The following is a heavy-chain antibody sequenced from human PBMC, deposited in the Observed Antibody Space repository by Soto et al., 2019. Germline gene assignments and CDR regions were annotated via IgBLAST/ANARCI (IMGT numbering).Heavy chain of an antibody. CDR2: INHSGST. Sequence: SSETLSLTCAVYGGSFSGYYWSWIRQPPGKGLEWIGEINHSGSTNYNPSLKSRVTISVDTSKNQFSLKLSSVTAADTAVYYCASAGYGNWGQGTLVTVSS. J-gene: IGHJ4*02. D-gene: IGHD5-12*01. V-gene: IGHV4-34*01. CDR1: GGSFSGYY. CDR3: ASAGYGN.